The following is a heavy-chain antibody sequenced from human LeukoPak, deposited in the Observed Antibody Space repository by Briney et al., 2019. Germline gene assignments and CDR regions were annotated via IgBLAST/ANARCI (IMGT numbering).Heavy chain of an antibody. CDR3: ARTTGYSSGWYPY. Sequence: SETLSLTCTVSGGSISSSSYYWGWIRQPPGKGLEWIGSIYYSGSTYYNPSLKSRVTISVDTSKNQFSLELSSVTAADTAVYYCARTTGYSSGWYPYWGQGTLVTVSS. D-gene: IGHD6-19*01. CDR1: GGSISSSSYY. J-gene: IGHJ4*02. V-gene: IGHV4-39*07. CDR2: IYYSGST.